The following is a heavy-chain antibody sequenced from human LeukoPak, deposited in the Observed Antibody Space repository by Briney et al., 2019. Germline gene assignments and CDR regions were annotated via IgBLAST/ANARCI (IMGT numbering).Heavy chain of an antibody. CDR3: ARVGGPYNYGYYYAMDV. D-gene: IGHD3-10*01. Sequence: GASVKVSCKASGYTFTSYGISWVRQAPGQGLEWMGWISAYNGNTNYAQKLQGRVTMTTDTSTSTAYMELRSLRSDDTAVYYCARVGGPYNYGYYYAMDVWGQGTTVTVSS. J-gene: IGHJ6*02. CDR2: ISAYNGNT. CDR1: GYTFTSYG. V-gene: IGHV1-18*01.